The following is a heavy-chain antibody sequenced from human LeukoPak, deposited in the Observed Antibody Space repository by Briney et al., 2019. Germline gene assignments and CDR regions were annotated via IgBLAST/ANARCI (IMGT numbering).Heavy chain of an antibody. CDR1: GGSINGYY. Sequence: PSETLSLTCTVSGGSINGYYWSWIRQSPGKGLEWIGYIYYTGNTNYNPSLKSRVSISLDTSKNQFTLNLSSVSAADAAIYYCAGLHFAAAGEFDPWGQGILVTVSS. CDR3: AGLHFAAAGEFDP. CDR2: IYYTGNT. D-gene: IGHD6-13*01. J-gene: IGHJ5*02. V-gene: IGHV4-59*08.